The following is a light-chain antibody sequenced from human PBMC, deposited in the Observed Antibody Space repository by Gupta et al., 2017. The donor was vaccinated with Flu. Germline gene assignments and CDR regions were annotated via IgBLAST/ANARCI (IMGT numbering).Light chain of an antibody. CDR2: DAS. CDR3: QQRSNWPRT. CDR1: QSVRNY. V-gene: IGKV3-11*01. Sequence: IVLTQSPATLSLSPGERATLSCRASQSVRNYLAWYQQKPGQAPRLLIYDASNRATGVPARFSGSGSGTDFSLTISSLEPEDFAVYYCQQRSNWPRTFGPGTTVDIK. J-gene: IGKJ3*01.